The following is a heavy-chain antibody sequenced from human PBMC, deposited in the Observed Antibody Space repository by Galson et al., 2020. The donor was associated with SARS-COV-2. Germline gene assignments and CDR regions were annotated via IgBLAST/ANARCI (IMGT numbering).Heavy chain of an antibody. CDR1: GFTLDDYA. Sequence: GGSLRLSCAASGFTLDDYAMHWVRQAPGKGMEWVSGISWNSGSIGYADSVKGRFTISRDNAKNSLYLQMNSLRAEDTALYYCAKEGCSSTSCLDYWGQGTLVTVSS. CDR3: AKEGCSSTSCLDY. CDR2: ISWNSGSI. V-gene: IGHV3-9*01. D-gene: IGHD2-2*01. J-gene: IGHJ4*02.